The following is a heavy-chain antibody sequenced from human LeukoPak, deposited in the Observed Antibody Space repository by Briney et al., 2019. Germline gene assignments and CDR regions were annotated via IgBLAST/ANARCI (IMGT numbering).Heavy chain of an antibody. CDR2: INHSGST. J-gene: IGHJ4*02. V-gene: IGHV4-34*01. CDR1: GGSFSGYY. CDR3: ASVSYYYDSSGGDY. D-gene: IGHD3-22*01. Sequence: PSETLSLTCAVYGGSFSGYYWSWIRQPPGKGLEWIGEINHSGSTNYNPSLKSRVTISVDTSKNQFSLKLSSVTAADTAVYYCASVSYYYDSSGGDYWGQGTLVTVSP.